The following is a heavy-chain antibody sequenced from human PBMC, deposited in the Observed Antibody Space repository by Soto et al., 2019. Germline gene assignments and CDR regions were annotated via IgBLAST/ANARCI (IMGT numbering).Heavy chain of an antibody. Sequence: PSETLSLTCAVSGGSISSSNWWSWVRQPPGKGLEWIGEIYHSGSTNYNPSLKSRVTISVDKSKNQFSLKLSSVTAADTAVYYCARGRDYYDSSGYYYYYGMDVWGQGTTVTVSS. CDR3: ARGRDYYDSSGYYYYYGMDV. D-gene: IGHD3-22*01. CDR2: IYHSGST. CDR1: GGSISSSNW. V-gene: IGHV4-4*02. J-gene: IGHJ6*02.